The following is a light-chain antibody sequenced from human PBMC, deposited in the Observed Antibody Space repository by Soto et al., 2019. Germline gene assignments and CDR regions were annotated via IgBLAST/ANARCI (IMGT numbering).Light chain of an antibody. CDR1: QRVLYSSNNKNY. CDR3: QQYYSTPLT. CDR2: WAS. Sequence: DIVMTQSPDSLAVSLGERATINCKSSQRVLYSSNNKNYLAWYQQKPGQTPKLLIYWASTRDSGVPDRFSGSGSGTDFTLTISSLQAEDVAVYYCQQYYSTPLTFGGGTKVEIK. J-gene: IGKJ4*01. V-gene: IGKV4-1*01.